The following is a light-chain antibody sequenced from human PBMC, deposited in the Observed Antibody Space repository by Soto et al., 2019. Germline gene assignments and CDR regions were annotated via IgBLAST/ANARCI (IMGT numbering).Light chain of an antibody. J-gene: IGLJ2*01. CDR2: DAT. CDR3: SLSIGGPVV. Sequence: QAVVTQEPSMTVSPGGTVTLTCGSSTGGVTSGHWPYWFQQKAGQAPRTLIYDATNKHSWTPARFSGSLLGGQAALTLSGAQPEDEAEYYCSLSIGGPVVFGGGTKLTVL. V-gene: IGLV7-46*01. CDR1: TGGVTSGHW.